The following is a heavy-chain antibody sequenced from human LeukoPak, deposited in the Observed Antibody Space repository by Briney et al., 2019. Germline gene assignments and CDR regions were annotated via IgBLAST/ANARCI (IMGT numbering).Heavy chain of an antibody. D-gene: IGHD6-25*01. J-gene: IGHJ4*02. V-gene: IGHV1-18*01. CDR1: GYTFSDYG. CDR3: GRGYVDFDY. CDR2: ITTYNGNT. Sequence: RASVKVSCKASGYTFSDYGISWVRQAPGQGLEWMGWITTYNGNTNYAQKFQGRVTLTTDTSTSTAYMELRSLRSEDTAVYYCGRGYVDFDYWGQGTLVTVSS.